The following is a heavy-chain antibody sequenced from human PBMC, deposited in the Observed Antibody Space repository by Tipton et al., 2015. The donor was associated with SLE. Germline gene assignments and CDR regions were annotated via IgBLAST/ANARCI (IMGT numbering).Heavy chain of an antibody. D-gene: IGHD6-13*01. CDR2: INTNIGNP. J-gene: IGHJ2*01. CDR1: GGTFSSYA. Sequence: QLVQSGAEVKKPGSSVKVSCKASGGTFSSYAISWVRQAPGQGLEWMGWINTNIGNPTYAQGFAGRFVFSLDTSVNTAYLQISSLKPEELAVYYCARDWGIAAAGVYWSFDLWGRGTLVSVSS. V-gene: IGHV7-4-1*02. CDR3: ARDWGIAAAGVYWSFDL.